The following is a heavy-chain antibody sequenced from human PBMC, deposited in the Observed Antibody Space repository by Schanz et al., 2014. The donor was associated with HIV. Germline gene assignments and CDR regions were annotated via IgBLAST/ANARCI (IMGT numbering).Heavy chain of an antibody. CDR2: ISYDGTKK. J-gene: IGHJ6*02. D-gene: IGHD3-22*01. V-gene: IGHV3-30*18. CDR1: GFNFNSYG. CDR3: AKDRNQYDSRYIGKGNYYYYYGMDV. Sequence: QEQLVESGGGVVQPGRSLRLSCVASGFNFNSYGMHWVRQAPGKGLEWVAVISYDGTKKQYADSVKGRFTISRDNSKNTVYLQAKSLRPEDTAVYYCAKDRNQYDSRYIGKGNYYYYYGMDVWGQGTTVTVSS.